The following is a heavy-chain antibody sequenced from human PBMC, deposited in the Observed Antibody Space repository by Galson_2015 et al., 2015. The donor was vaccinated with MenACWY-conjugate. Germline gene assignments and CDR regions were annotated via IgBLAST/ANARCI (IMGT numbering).Heavy chain of an antibody. CDR1: GYTFTNFA. CDR2: IHTQTGNP. CDR3: ARDFEYIWGSFRYMYFDY. D-gene: IGHD3-16*02. V-gene: IGHV7-4-1*02. Sequence: SVKVSCKASGYTFTNFALNWVRQVPGQGPEWVGWIHTQTGNPTYARDFRGRFVFSLDTSVSTAYLQINSLEAEDTAVYYCARDFEYIWGSFRYMYFDYWGQGSLVTVLS. J-gene: IGHJ4*02.